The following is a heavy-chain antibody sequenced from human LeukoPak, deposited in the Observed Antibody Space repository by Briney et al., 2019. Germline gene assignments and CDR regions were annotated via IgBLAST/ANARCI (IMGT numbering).Heavy chain of an antibody. Sequence: SETLSLTCTVSGGSVSSGSYYWSWIRQPPGKELEWIGYIYYSGSTNYNPSLKSRVTISVDTSKNQFSLKLSSVTAADTAVYYCAREGLYGDYVWSLDYWGQGTLVTVSS. V-gene: IGHV4-61*01. CDR1: GGSVSSGSYY. D-gene: IGHD4-17*01. J-gene: IGHJ4*02. CDR2: IYYSGST. CDR3: AREGLYGDYVWSLDY.